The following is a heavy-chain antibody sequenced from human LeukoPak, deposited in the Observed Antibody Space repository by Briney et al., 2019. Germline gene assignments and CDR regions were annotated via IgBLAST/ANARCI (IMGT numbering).Heavy chain of an antibody. CDR2: IYTSGST. CDR3: ARGVNSGYFDY. V-gene: IGHV4-59*10. Sequence: SETLSLTCAVYGGSFSGYYWSWIRQSPGKGLEWIGRIYTSGSTNYNPSLKSRVTISVDTSKNQFSLKLSSVTAADTAVYYCARGVNSGYFDYCGQGTLVAVSS. D-gene: IGHD1-26*01. J-gene: IGHJ4*02. CDR1: GGSFSGYY.